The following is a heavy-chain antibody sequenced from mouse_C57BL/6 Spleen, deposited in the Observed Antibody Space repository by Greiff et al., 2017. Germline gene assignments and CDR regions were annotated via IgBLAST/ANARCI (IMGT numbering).Heavy chain of an antibody. CDR3: ARQRGYGSIDY. CDR1: GFTFSSYT. D-gene: IGHD1-1*01. Sequence: EVQGVESGGGLVKPGGSLKLSCAASGFTFSSYTMSWVRQTPEKRLEWVATISGGGGNTYYPDSVKGRFTISRDNAKNTLYLQMSSLRSEDTALYYCARQRGYGSIDYWGQGTTLTVSS. CDR2: ISGGGGNT. J-gene: IGHJ2*01. V-gene: IGHV5-9*01.